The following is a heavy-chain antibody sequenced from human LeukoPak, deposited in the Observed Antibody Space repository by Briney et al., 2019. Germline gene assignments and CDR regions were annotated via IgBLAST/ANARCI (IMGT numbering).Heavy chain of an antibody. J-gene: IGHJ4*02. D-gene: IGHD6-6*01. CDR2: IWNDGSNK. Sequence: PGGSLRLSCSASGFTFSSYGMHWVRQAPGKGLEWVAVIWNDGSNKYYADSVKGRFTISRDQSKNTLYLQMNSLRAEDTAVYYCARSRGGSSSGVGDNFDYWGQGTLVTVSS. CDR3: ARSRGGSSSGVGDNFDY. CDR1: GFTFSSYG. V-gene: IGHV3-33*08.